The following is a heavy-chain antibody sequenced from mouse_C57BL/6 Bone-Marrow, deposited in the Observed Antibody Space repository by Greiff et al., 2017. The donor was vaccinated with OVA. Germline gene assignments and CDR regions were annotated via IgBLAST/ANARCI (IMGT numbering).Heavy chain of an antibody. Sequence: EVQRVESGGDLVKPGGSLKLSCAASGFTFSSYGMSWVRQTPDQRLEWVATISSGGSYTYYPDSVKGRFTISRDNAKNTLYLQLSSLKSEDTAMYYSARRDGNDFDYWGQGTTLTVSS. J-gene: IGHJ2*01. V-gene: IGHV5-6*01. D-gene: IGHD2-1*01. CDR1: GFTFSSYG. CDR3: ARRDGNDFDY. CDR2: ISSGGSYT.